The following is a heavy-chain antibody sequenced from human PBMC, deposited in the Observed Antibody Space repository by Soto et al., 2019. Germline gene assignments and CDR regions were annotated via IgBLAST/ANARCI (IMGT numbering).Heavy chain of an antibody. CDR3: ARDGGYGRLDC. CDR1: GGSISNDGYS. D-gene: IGHD5-12*01. V-gene: IGHV4-30-2*01. Sequence: QLQLQESGSGLVKPSQTLSLTCVVSGGSISNDGYSWSWIRQPPGKGLEWIGYIYQNGNAHYNASLRSGVTLSVDRSKTPFSLNLRSVPAADTAVYYCARDGGYGRLDCCGQGSLVTVSS. CDR2: IYQNGNA. J-gene: IGHJ4*02.